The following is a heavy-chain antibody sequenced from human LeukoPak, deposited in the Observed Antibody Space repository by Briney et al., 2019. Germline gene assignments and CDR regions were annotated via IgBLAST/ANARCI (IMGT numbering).Heavy chain of an antibody. CDR2: ISAYNGNT. Sequence: ASVKVSCKASGYTFTSYGISWVRQAPGQGLEWMGWISAYNGNTNYAQKLQGRVTMTTDTSTSTAYMELRSLRSDDTAVYYCARVRGGELRGVAAFDIWGQGTMVTVSS. J-gene: IGHJ3*02. D-gene: IGHD1-26*01. V-gene: IGHV1-18*01. CDR3: ARVRGGELRGVAAFDI. CDR1: GYTFTSYG.